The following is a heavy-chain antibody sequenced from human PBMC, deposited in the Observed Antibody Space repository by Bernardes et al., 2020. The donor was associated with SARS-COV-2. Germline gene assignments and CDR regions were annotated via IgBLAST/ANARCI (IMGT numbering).Heavy chain of an antibody. CDR3: ARDRAVVDDQLLQGPGAFDI. J-gene: IGHJ3*02. V-gene: IGHV1-2*02. CDR2: INPNSGGT. CDR1: GYTFTGYY. D-gene: IGHD2-2*01. Sequence: ASVKVSCKASGYTFTGYYMHWVRQAPGQGLEWMGWINPNSGGTNYAQKFQGRVTMTRDTSISTAYMELSRLRSDDTAVYYCARDRAVVDDQLLQGPGAFDIWGQGTMVTVSS.